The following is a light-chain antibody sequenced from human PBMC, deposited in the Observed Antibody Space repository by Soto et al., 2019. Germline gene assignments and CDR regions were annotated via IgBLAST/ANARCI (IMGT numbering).Light chain of an antibody. J-gene: IGKJ4*01. CDR2: AAP. CDR1: QSISSY. CDR3: QQSYTSPGV. V-gene: IGKV1-39*01. Sequence: DIQMTQSPSSLSASVGDRVTITCRASQSISSYLNWYQQKPGKAPKLLIYAAPSLQSGVPSRFSGSGSGTDFTLPISSLQPEDFATYSCQQSYTSPGVFGGGTKVEIK.